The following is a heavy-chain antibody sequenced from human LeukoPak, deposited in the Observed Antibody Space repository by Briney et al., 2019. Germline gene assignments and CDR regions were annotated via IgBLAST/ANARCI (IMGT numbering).Heavy chain of an antibody. CDR1: GYTFTGYY. D-gene: IGHD6-19*01. CDR2: INPNSGGT. J-gene: IGHJ4*02. Sequence: ASVKVSCKASGYTFTGYYMHWVRQAPGQGLEWMGWINPNSGGTNYAQKFRGRVTMTRDTSISTAYMELSRLRSDDTAVYYCARNRIAVAGTSFDYWGQGTLVTVSS. V-gene: IGHV1-2*02. CDR3: ARNRIAVAGTSFDY.